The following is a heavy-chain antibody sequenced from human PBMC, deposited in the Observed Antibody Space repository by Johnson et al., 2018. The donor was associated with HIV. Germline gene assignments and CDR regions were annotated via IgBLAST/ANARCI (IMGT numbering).Heavy chain of an antibody. V-gene: IGHV3-9*01. Sequence: VESGGGLVQPGRSLRLSCAASEFTFDDYGMHWVRQAPGKGLEWVSTITCNSRGIGYAGSVKGRFTISRDNAKNSLYLQMNTLRAEDAAVYYCAKGWDPMTTVNTFAFDIWGQGTMVTVSS. CDR3: AKGWDPMTTVNTFAFDI. CDR1: EFTFDDYG. D-gene: IGHD4-11*01. J-gene: IGHJ3*02. CDR2: ITCNSRGI.